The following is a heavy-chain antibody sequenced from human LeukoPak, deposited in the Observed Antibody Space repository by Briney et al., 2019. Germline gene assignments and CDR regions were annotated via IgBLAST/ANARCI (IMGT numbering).Heavy chain of an antibody. D-gene: IGHD3-3*01. CDR2: ISSSGSTR. V-gene: IGHV3-48*03. Sequence: GGSLRLSCAASGFTFSSYEMNWVRQAPGKGLGWGSYISSSGSTRYYADSAKGRFTISRDNAKNSLYLQMNSLRAEDTAVYYCARLSTNRVRFLEWSPSILKQRFATTYYFDYWGQGTLVTVSS. CDR1: GFTFSSYE. J-gene: IGHJ4*02. CDR3: ARLSTNRVRFLEWSPSILKQRFATTYYFDY.